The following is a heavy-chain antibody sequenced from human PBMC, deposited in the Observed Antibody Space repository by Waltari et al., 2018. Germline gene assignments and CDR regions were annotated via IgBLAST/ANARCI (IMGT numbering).Heavy chain of an antibody. V-gene: IGHV4-38-2*01. J-gene: IGHJ4*02. D-gene: IGHD3-16*01. Sequence: QVQLQESGPGLVKPSETLSLTCAASGYSISSGYYWGWIRQPPGKGLEWIGSIYHSGSTYYNPSLKSRVTISVDTSKNQFSLKLSSVTAADTAVYYCARLGENDYHMGVDYWGQGTLVTVSS. CDR1: GYSISSGYY. CDR2: IYHSGST. CDR3: ARLGENDYHMGVDY.